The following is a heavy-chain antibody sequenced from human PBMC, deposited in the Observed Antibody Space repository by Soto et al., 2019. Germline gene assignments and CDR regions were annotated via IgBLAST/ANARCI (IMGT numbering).Heavy chain of an antibody. CDR1: GYSFSNNG. V-gene: IGHV1-18*04. CDR2: INGDNGNT. D-gene: IGHD4-17*01. Sequence: QVQLVQTGAEVKKPGASVKVSCQASGYSFSNNGISWVRQAPGQGFEWTGWINGDNGNTNYAQKFQGRVTMTTDTSTSTAYMELRSLRSDDTGVYYCARDLGYSDYGTDFWGQGTLVTVSS. J-gene: IGHJ4*02. CDR3: ARDLGYSDYGTDF.